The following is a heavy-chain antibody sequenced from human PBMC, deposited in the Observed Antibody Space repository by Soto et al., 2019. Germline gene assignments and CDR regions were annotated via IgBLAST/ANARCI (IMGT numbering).Heavy chain of an antibody. Sequence: XETLSLTFTVSGGSISINTYYWGWIRQPPGKGLEWIGSIYYGGTSYYNSSLKSRVTLSVDTSKNQLSLKLTSVTAAETALYYCALRRGYNWNDYYFDYWGQGTLVTVSS. CDR3: ALRRGYNWNDYYFDY. CDR2: IYYGGTS. D-gene: IGHD1-20*01. V-gene: IGHV4-39*01. J-gene: IGHJ4*02. CDR1: GGSISINTYY.